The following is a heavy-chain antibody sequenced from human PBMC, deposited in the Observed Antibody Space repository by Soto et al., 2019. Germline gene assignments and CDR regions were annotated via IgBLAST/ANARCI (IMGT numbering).Heavy chain of an antibody. CDR2: ISAYNGNT. D-gene: IGHD6-6*01. Sequence: QVQLVQSGAEVKKPGASVKVSCKASGYTFTSYGISWVRQAPGQGLEWMGWISAYNGNTNYAQKLQGRVTMTTDTSTSTAYIEVRSLRSDDTAVYYCARRGSSSSSYYYYGMDVWGQGTTVTVSS. CDR1: GYTFTSYG. J-gene: IGHJ6*02. CDR3: ARRGSSSSSYYYYGMDV. V-gene: IGHV1-18*01.